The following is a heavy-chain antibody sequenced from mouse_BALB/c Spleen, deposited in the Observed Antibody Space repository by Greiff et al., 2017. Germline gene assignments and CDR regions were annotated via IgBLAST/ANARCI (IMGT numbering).Heavy chain of an antibody. CDR1: GYTFTDYE. CDR2: IDPETGGT. V-gene: IGHV1-15*01. CDR3: TREATGSYFDY. Sequence: QVQLQQSGAELVRPGASVTLSCKASGYTFTDYEMHWVKQTPVHGLEWIGAIDPETGGTAYNQKFKGKATLTADKSSSTAYMELRSLTSEDSAVYYCTREATGSYFDYWGQGTTLTVSS. D-gene: IGHD4-1*02. J-gene: IGHJ2*01.